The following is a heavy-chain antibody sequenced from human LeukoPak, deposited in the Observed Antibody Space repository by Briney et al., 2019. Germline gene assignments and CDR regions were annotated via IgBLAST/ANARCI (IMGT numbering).Heavy chain of an antibody. CDR1: GFTFSGCV. CDR2: ISSSSSYI. D-gene: IGHD3-10*01. J-gene: IGHJ4*02. Sequence: GGSLRLSCAASGFTFSGCVMLWVRQAPGKGLEWVSSISSSSSYIYYADSVKGRFTISRDNAKNSLYLQMNSLRAEDTAMYYCARAEGSGSRERFDYWGQGTLVTVSS. V-gene: IGHV3-21*01. CDR3: ARAEGSGSRERFDY.